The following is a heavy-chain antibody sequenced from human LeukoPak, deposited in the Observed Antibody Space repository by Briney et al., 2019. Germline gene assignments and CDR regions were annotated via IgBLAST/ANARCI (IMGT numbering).Heavy chain of an antibody. CDR2: IYYSGST. V-gene: IGHV4-30-4*07. Sequence: RASETLSLTCSVSGGSISSGGYSWSWIRQPPGKGLEWIGYIYYSGSTYYNPSLKSRVTISVDTSKNQFSLKLSSVTAADTAVYYCARGMVRGAGFDYWGQGTLVTVSS. J-gene: IGHJ4*02. D-gene: IGHD3-10*01. CDR1: GGSISSGGYS. CDR3: ARGMVRGAGFDY.